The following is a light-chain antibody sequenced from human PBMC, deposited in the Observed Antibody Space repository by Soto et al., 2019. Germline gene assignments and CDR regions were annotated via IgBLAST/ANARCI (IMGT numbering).Light chain of an antibody. CDR2: AAS. J-gene: IGKJ1*01. Sequence: AIRMTQSPSSFSASTGDRVTITCRASQGISSYLAWYQQKPGKAPKLLIYAASTLQSGVPSRFSGSGSGTDFTLTISCLQSEDFATYYCQQYYSYAWKFGQGTKV. V-gene: IGKV1-8*01. CDR1: QGISSY. CDR3: QQYYSYAWK.